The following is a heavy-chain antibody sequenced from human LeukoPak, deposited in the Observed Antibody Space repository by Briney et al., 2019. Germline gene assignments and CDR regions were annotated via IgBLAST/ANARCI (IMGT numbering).Heavy chain of an antibody. CDR1: GFTFSSYG. CDR2: ISGSGGNT. D-gene: IGHD5-12*01. CDR3: AKVVSGYHFDY. J-gene: IGHJ4*02. V-gene: IGHV3-23*01. Sequence: GGSLRLSCAASGFTFSSYGMSWVRRAPGKGPEWVSGISGSGGNTYYADSVKGRFTISRDNSQNTLYLQMNTLRAEYTAVYYCAKVVSGYHFDYWGQGTLVTVSS.